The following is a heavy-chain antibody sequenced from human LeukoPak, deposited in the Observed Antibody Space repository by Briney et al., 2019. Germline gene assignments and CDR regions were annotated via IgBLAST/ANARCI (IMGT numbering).Heavy chain of an antibody. CDR1: GLPIADFA. CDR2: ISGDGVST. CDR3: AKGSGKFDY. V-gene: IGHV3-43*02. Sequence: PGGSLRLSCVASGLPIADFAMHWARQAPGKGLEWVSLISGDGVSTFYADSVKGRFSISRDNSKNSLYLEMNSLRTEDAAMYYCAKGSGKFDYWGQGTLVAVSS. J-gene: IGHJ4*02.